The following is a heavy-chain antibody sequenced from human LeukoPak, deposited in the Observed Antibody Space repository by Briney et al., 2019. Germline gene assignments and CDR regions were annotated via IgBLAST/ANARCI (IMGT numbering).Heavy chain of an antibody. CDR3: AKDIIPVYSSSWYSIDY. CDR2: IGWNSGSI. D-gene: IGHD6-13*01. J-gene: IGHJ4*02. Sequence: GGSLRPSCAPSGLTFEDYAMNWVRKAPGKGLKWVSGIGWNSGSIGYADSVKGRFTISRDNAKNSLYLQMNSLRAEDTALYYCAKDIIPVYSSSWYSIDYWGQGTLVTVSS. CDR1: GLTFEDYA. V-gene: IGHV3-9*01.